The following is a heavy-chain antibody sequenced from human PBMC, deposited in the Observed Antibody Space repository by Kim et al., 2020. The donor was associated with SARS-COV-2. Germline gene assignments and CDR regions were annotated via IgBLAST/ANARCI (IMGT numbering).Heavy chain of an antibody. CDR3: VRDSHE. J-gene: IGHJ1*01. V-gene: IGHV4-39*02. Sequence: YDNGRTYYNPSLKSRVTISVDMSRNQFSLEVTSVTAADTAIYYCVRDSHEWGQGTLVTVSS. CDR2: YDNGRT.